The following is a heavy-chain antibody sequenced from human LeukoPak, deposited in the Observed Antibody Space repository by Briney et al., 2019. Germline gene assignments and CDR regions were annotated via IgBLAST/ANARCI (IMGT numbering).Heavy chain of an antibody. V-gene: IGHV4-34*01. CDR2: ISLSGLT. D-gene: IGHD2-8*01. CDR3: TRENGAFSPFGF. J-gene: IGHJ4*02. Sequence: LRLSCAASGFTFNTFGMHWVRQAPGQGLEWIGEISLSGLTNYNSSLSSRVTISLDRAKNHLSLNLRSVTVADTAIYYCTRENGAFSPFGFWGQGTVVTVSS. CDR1: GFTFNTFG.